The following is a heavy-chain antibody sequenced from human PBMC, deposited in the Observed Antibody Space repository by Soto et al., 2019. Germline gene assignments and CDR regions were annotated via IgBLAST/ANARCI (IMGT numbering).Heavy chain of an antibody. CDR1: GGSISSYY. J-gene: IGHJ3*02. Sequence: QVQLQESGPGLVKPSETLSLTCTVSGGSISSYYWSWIRQPPGKGLEWIGHIYYSGSTNYNPSLKTRVTLAVDTSKNQFSLKLSSVTAADTAVYYCARQQLLVLNAFDILGQGTMVTVSS. CDR3: ARQQLLVLNAFDI. D-gene: IGHD6-19*01. V-gene: IGHV4-59*01. CDR2: IYYSGST.